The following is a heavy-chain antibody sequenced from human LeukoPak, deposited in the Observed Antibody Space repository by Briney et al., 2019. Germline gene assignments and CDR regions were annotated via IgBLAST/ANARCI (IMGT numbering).Heavy chain of an antibody. J-gene: IGHJ6*03. CDR3: ARGIAARRNYYYYMDV. Sequence: SETLSLTCTVSGGSISSYYWSWIRQPAGKGLEWIGRIYTSGSTNYNPSLKSRVTMSVDTSKNQFSLKLSSVTAADTAVYYCARGIAARRNYYYYMDVWGKGTTVTASS. D-gene: IGHD6-6*01. CDR1: GGSISSYY. CDR2: IYTSGST. V-gene: IGHV4-4*07.